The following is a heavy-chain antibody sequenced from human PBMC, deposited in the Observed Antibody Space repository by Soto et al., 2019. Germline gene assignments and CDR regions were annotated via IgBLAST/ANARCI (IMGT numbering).Heavy chain of an antibody. Sequence: QVQLVESGGGVVQPGRSLRLSCAASGFTISSYGMHWVRQAPGKGLEWVAVISYDGSNKYYADSVKGRFTISRDNSKNTLYLQMNSLRAEDTAVYYCAKDLWELLEDYYYGMDVWGQGTTVTVSS. CDR1: GFTISSYG. CDR2: ISYDGSNK. D-gene: IGHD1-26*01. V-gene: IGHV3-30*18. CDR3: AKDLWELLEDYYYGMDV. J-gene: IGHJ6*02.